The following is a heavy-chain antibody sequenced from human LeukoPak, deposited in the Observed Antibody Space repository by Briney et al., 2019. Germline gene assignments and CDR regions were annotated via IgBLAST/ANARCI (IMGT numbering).Heavy chain of an antibody. V-gene: IGHV3-23*01. D-gene: IGHD6-13*01. Sequence: GGSLRLSCAASGFSFSSYAMSWVRQAPGKGLEWVSAISGSGGTSTYYADSVKGRFTISRDNSKNTLYLQMNSLRAEDTAVYYCANSAAVGTFYWGQGTLVTVSS. CDR3: ANSAAVGTFY. CDR2: ISGSGGTST. J-gene: IGHJ4*02. CDR1: GFSFSSYA.